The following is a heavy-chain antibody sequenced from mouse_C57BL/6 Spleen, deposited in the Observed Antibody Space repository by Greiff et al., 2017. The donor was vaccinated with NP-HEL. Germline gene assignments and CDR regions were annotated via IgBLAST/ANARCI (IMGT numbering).Heavy chain of an antibody. V-gene: IGHV1-82*01. CDR1: GYAFSSSW. CDR3: ARREITTSDFDY. D-gene: IGHD1-1*01. CDR2: IYPGDGDT. Sequence: QVQLQQSGPELVKPGASVKISCKASGYAFSSSWMNWVKQRPGKGLEWIGRIYPGDGDTNYNGKFKGKATLTADKSSSTAYMQLSSLTSEDSAVYFCARREITTSDFDYWGQGTTLTVSS. J-gene: IGHJ2*01.